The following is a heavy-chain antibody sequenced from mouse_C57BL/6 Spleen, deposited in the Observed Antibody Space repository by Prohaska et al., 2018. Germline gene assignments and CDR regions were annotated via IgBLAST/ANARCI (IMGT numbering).Heavy chain of an antibody. V-gene: IGHV6-3*01. Sequence: DNYATHYAESVKGRFTISRDDSKSSVYLQMNNLSAEVTGIYYCTGGDYEVAYWGQGTLVTVSA. D-gene: IGHD2-4*01. CDR3: TGGDYEVAY. CDR2: DNYAT. J-gene: IGHJ3*01.